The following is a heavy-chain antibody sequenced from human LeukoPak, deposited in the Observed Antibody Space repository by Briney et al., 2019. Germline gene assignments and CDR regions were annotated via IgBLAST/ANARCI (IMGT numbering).Heavy chain of an antibody. CDR2: IYYSGST. J-gene: IGHJ4*02. D-gene: IGHD3-10*01. Sequence: SETLSLTCTVSGGSISSYYWSWIRQPPGKGLEWIGYIYYSGSTFYNPSLKSRVTISVDTSKNQFSLKLSSVTAADTAVYYCARDFYGSGIYFDYWGQGTLVTVSS. CDR3: ARDFYGSGIYFDY. V-gene: IGHV4-59*12. CDR1: GGSISSYY.